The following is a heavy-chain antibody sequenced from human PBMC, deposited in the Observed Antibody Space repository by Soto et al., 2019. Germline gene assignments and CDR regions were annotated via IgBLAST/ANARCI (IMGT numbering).Heavy chain of an antibody. V-gene: IGHV1-8*01. CDR1: GYTFISYD. D-gene: IGHD3-3*01. CDR3: ARTPVGMSTIFGVGIPTRKGWFDP. CDR2: MNPNSGNT. Sequence: QVQLVQSGAEVKKPGASVKVSCKASGYTFISYDINWVRQATGQGLEWMGWMNPNSGNTGYAQKFQGRVTMTRNTSISTAYMELSSLRSEDTAVYYCARTPVGMSTIFGVGIPTRKGWFDPWGQGTLVTVSS. J-gene: IGHJ5*02.